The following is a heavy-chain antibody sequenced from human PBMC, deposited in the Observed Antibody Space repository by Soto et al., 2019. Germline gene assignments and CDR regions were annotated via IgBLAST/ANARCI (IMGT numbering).Heavy chain of an antibody. V-gene: IGHV3-21*01. J-gene: IGHJ4*02. CDR2: ISSSSSYI. CDR1: GFTFSSYS. D-gene: IGHD6-13*01. CDR3: ARDRRRGPAAGPGDY. Sequence: ESGGGLVTPGGSLRLSCAASGFTFSSYSMNWVRQAPGKGLEWVSSISSSSSYIYYADSVKGRFTISRDNAKNSLYLQMNSLRAEDTAVYYCARDRRRGPAAGPGDYWGQGTLVTVSS.